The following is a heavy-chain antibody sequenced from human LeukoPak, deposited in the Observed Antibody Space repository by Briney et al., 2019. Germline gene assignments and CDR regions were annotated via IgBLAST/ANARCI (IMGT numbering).Heavy chain of an antibody. J-gene: IGHJ3*02. CDR2: IKQDGSEK. Sequence: PGGSLRLSCAASGFTFSRYWMTWVRQAPGKGLEWAASIKQDGSEKYYVDSVRGRFTVSRDNAKNSVYVQMNRLRVEDTAIYYCARDADLGATISGAFDIWGQGRKVTVSS. V-gene: IGHV3-7*01. CDR1: GFTFSRYW. CDR3: ARDADLGATISGAFDI. D-gene: IGHD5-24*01.